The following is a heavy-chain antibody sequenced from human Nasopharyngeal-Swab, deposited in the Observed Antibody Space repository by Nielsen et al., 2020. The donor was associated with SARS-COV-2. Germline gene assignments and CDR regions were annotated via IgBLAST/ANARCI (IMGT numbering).Heavy chain of an antibody. V-gene: IGHV4-31*03. J-gene: IGHJ4*02. CDR2: IYYSGST. D-gene: IGHD6-13*01. CDR3: ARGRKQQPSDY. CDR1: GGSISSGGYY. Sequence: SETLSLTCTVSGGSISSGGYYWSWIRQHPGKGLEWIGYIYYSGSTYYNPSLKSRVTISVDTSKNQFSLKLSSVTAADTAVYYCARGRKQQPSDYWGQGTLVTVSS.